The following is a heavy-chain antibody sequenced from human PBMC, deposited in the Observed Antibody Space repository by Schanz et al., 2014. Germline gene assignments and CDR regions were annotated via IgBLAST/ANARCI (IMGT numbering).Heavy chain of an antibody. D-gene: IGHD3-9*01. Sequence: QVQLVQSGAEVKKPGASVKVSCKSSGYTFTSYGIAWMRQAPGQGLEWMGWMNPKTGNTDHAQKFQGRVSMTWDTSKSTACMELRSLRSDDTAVYYCARDAADLYDILTEEDYWGQGTLVTVSS. CDR3: ARDAADLYDILTEEDY. CDR1: GYTFTSYG. CDR2: MNPKTGNT. J-gene: IGHJ4*02. V-gene: IGHV1-8*01.